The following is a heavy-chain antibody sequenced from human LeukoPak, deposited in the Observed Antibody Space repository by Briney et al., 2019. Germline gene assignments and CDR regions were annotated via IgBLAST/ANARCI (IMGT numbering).Heavy chain of an antibody. D-gene: IGHD4-23*01. J-gene: IGHJ4*02. CDR1: GFIFSSYG. CDR3: AKDRPTVVTRRHYFDY. Sequence: PGGTLRLSCVASGFIFSSYGMSWVRQAPGKGLEWVSAISGSGGSTYYADSVKGRFTISRDNSKNTLYLQMNSLGAEDTAVYYCAKDRPTVVTRRHYFDYWGQGILVTVSS. CDR2: ISGSGGST. V-gene: IGHV3-23*01.